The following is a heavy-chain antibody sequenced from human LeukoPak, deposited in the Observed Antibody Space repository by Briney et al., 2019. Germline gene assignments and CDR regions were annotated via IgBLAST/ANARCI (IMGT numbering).Heavy chain of an antibody. CDR3: ARGVGSYDFWSGYLSRSLDY. V-gene: IGHV4-39*07. Sequence: SETLSLTCTVSGGSISSSSYYWGWIRQPPGKGLEWIGSIYYSGSTYYNPSLKSRVTISVDTSKNQFSLKLSSVTAADTAVYYCARGVGSYDFWSGYLSRSLDYWGQGTLVTVSS. CDR2: IYYSGST. CDR1: GGSISSSSYY. D-gene: IGHD3-3*01. J-gene: IGHJ4*02.